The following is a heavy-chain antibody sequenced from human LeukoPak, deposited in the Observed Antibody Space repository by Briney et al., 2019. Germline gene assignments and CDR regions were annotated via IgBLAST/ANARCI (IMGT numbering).Heavy chain of an antibody. V-gene: IGHV3-21*01. D-gene: IGHD5-12*01. J-gene: IGHJ6*03. Sequence: GGSLRLSCAASGFTFSTYSMNWVRQAPGKGLEWVSCISRSSYYINYADSLKGRFTISRDNAKSSLYLQMNSLRAEDTAVYYCARDVAPASHYFYYMDVWGKGTTVTVSS. CDR2: ISRSSYYI. CDR3: ARDVAPASHYFYYMDV. CDR1: GFTFSTYS.